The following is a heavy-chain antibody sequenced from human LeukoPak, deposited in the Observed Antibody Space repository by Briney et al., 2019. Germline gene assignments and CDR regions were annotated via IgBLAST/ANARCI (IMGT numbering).Heavy chain of an antibody. J-gene: IGHJ4*02. CDR3: ATHMTVSGTRGFDN. CDR2: MSQSGST. CDR1: GGSIYSSNW. V-gene: IGHV4-4*02. Sequence: PSGTLSLTCTVSGGSIYSSNWWSWVRQPPGEGLEWIGEMSQSGSTHYDPSLTGRVTISVDKSNNQFSLTLNSATAADTAVYFCATHMTVSGTRGFDNWGQGTLVTVSS. D-gene: IGHD6-19*01.